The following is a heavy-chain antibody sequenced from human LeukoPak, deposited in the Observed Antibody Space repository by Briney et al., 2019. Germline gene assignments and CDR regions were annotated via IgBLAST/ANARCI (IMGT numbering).Heavy chain of an antibody. D-gene: IGHD1-26*01. CDR2: VDGGGPNT. Sequence: GGSLRLSCAASGFTFSNYALGWVRQAPGKGLEWVSGVDGGGPNTLYADSVKGRFTISRDNSKSILYLQMNSLRAEDTAVYYCARDPRVGVTAAGFFHHWGQGTPVTVSS. CDR3: ARDPRVGVTAAGFFHH. CDR1: GFTFSNYA. V-gene: IGHV3-23*01. J-gene: IGHJ1*01.